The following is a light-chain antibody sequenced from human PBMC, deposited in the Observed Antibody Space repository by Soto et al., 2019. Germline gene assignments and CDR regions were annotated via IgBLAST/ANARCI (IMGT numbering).Light chain of an antibody. CDR1: NIGIKS. V-gene: IGLV3-21*02. CDR3: HLWDSKTDHS. J-gene: IGLJ3*02. CDR2: DDS. Sequence: SYELTQPPSVSVAPGQTASITCGGYNIGIKSVHWYQQKPGQAPVVVVYDDSDRPSGVPERFSGSNSGNTATLTISRVEAGDEADYYCHLWDSKTDHSFGGGTKVTVL.